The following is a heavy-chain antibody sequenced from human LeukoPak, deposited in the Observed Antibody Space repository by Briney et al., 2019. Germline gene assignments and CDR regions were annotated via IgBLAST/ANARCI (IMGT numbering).Heavy chain of an antibody. CDR1: GFTFSRYS. J-gene: IGHJ2*01. CDR2: ISRNGDYI. CDR3: ARDVGGDSTGFWYFDL. D-gene: IGHD3-22*01. Sequence: GGSLRLSCAASGFTFSRYSMNWVRQAPGKGLEWVSSISRNGDYIDYAASLKGRFIISRDNANKSLSLEMNSLRVEDTALYFCARDVGGDSTGFWYFDLWGRGTLVTVSS. V-gene: IGHV3-21*01.